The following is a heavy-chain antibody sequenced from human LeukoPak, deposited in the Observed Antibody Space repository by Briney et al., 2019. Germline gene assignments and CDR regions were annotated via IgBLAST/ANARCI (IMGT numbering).Heavy chain of an antibody. J-gene: IGHJ5*02. CDR2: MNPNSGNT. V-gene: IGHV1-8*02. D-gene: IGHD5-24*01. CDR3: ARRGEMANWFDP. Sequence: GASVKVSCKASGYTFTGYYMHWVRQAPGQGLEWMGWMNPNSGNTGYAQKFQGRVTMTRNTSISTAYMDLSSLTSDDTAVYYCARRGEMANWFDPWGQGTLVTVSS. CDR1: GYTFTGYY.